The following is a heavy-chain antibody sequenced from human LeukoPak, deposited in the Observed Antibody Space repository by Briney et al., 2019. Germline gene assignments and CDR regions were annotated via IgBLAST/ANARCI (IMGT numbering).Heavy chain of an antibody. D-gene: IGHD3-9*01. CDR1: GGTFSSYA. J-gene: IGHJ4*02. Sequence: ASVKVSCKASGGTFSSYAISWVRQAPGQGLEWMGGIIPIFGTANYAQKFQGRVTITTDESTSTAYMELSSLRSEDMAVYYCARERPDLYYDILTGFYDHWGQGTLVTVSS. CDR2: IIPIFGTA. V-gene: IGHV1-69*05. CDR3: ARERPDLYYDILTGFYDH.